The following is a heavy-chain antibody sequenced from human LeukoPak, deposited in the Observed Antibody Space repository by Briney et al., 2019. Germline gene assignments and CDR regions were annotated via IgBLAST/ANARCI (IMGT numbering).Heavy chain of an antibody. CDR1: GFTFSNYW. J-gene: IGHJ4*02. Sequence: GGSLRLSCAASGFTFSNYWMSWVRQAPGKGLEWVANIKQDRSEKYYVDSVKGRFTISRDNAKNSLYLQMNSMRAEDTAVYYCARSLRGYSYGSGGQGTLVSVSS. D-gene: IGHD5-18*01. V-gene: IGHV3-7*01. CDR2: IKQDRSEK. CDR3: ARSLRGYSYGS.